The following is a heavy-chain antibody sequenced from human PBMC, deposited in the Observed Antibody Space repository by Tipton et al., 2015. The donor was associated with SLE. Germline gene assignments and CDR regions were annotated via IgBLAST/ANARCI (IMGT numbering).Heavy chain of an antibody. Sequence: SLRLSCEASGFTFSRYWMTWVRQAPGKGLEWVASIKQDGSEKYSVDSVKGRFSISRDNAKNSFYLQMNSLRAEDTAVYFCAREGGIAGVLRTTLGYYGLDVWGQGTTVTVSS. V-gene: IGHV3-7*01. CDR1: GFTFSRYW. J-gene: IGHJ6*02. CDR2: IKQDGSEK. CDR3: AREGGIAGVLRTTLGYYGLDV. D-gene: IGHD6-13*01.